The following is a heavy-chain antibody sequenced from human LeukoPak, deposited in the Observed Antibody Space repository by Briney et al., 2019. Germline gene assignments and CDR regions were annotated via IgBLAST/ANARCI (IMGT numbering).Heavy chain of an antibody. D-gene: IGHD6-13*01. CDR3: ARGGYSSSWYVNY. CDR2: INYDGTIT. CDR1: GFTFSNYW. J-gene: IGHJ4*02. V-gene: IGHV3-74*01. Sequence: GGSLRLSCAASGFTFSNYWMHWVRQVPGKGLVWVSRINYDGTITNYADSVKGRFTVSRDNAKNSLYLEMNSLRAEDTAVYYCARGGYSSSWYVNYWGQGTLVTVSS.